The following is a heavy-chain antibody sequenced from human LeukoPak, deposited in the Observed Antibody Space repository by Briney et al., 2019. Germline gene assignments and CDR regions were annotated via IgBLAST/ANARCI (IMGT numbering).Heavy chain of an antibody. CDR2: ISGSGGST. CDR1: GFTFSSYG. D-gene: IGHD2-15*01. J-gene: IGHJ4*02. CDR3: VPVVSLGY. Sequence: GGSLRLSCAASGFTFSSYGMSWVRQAPGKGLEWVSAISGSGGSTYYADSVKGRFTISRDNAKNSLYLQMNSLRAEDTAVYYCVPVVSLGYWGQGTLVTVSS. V-gene: IGHV3-23*01.